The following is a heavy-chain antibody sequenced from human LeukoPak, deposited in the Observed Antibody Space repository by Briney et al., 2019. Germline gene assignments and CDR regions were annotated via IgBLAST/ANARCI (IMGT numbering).Heavy chain of an antibody. CDR3: ARDGDVDTAMVDFDY. CDR1: GYTFTGYY. Sequence: ASVKVSCKASGYTFTGYYMHWVRQAPGQGLEWMGRINPNSGGTNYAQKFQGRVTMTRDTSISTAYMELSRLRSDDTAVYYCARDGDVDTAMVDFDYWGQGTLVTVSS. D-gene: IGHD5-18*01. V-gene: IGHV1-2*06. J-gene: IGHJ4*02. CDR2: INPNSGGT.